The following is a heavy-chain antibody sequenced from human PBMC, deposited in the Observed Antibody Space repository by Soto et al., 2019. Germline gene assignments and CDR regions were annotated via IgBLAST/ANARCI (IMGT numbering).Heavy chain of an antibody. CDR1: GGTFSSYA. CDR2: IIPIFGTA. J-gene: IGHJ4*02. Sequence: ASVKVSCKASGGTFSSYAISWVRQAPGQGLEWMGGIIPIFGTANYAQKFQGRVTITADKSTSTAYMELSSLRSEDTAVYYCARSRAGRRTYYYDSSGYYGFRYWGQGTLVTVSS. CDR3: ARSRAGRRTYYYDSSGYYGFRY. V-gene: IGHV1-69*06. D-gene: IGHD3-22*01.